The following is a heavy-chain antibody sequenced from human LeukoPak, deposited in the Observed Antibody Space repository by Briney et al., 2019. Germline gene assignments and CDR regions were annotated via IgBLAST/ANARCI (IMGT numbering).Heavy chain of an antibody. D-gene: IGHD3-22*01. CDR3: AKGLHRPYYYDSTTFIDY. V-gene: IGHV3-23*01. CDR1: GFTFSSYA. Sequence: PGGSLRLSCAASGFTFSSYAMSWVRQAPGKGLEWVSAISGSGGSTYYADSVKGRFTISRDNSKNTLYLQMNSLRAEDTAVYYCAKGLHRPYYYDSTTFIDYWGQGTLVTVSS. J-gene: IGHJ4*02. CDR2: ISGSGGST.